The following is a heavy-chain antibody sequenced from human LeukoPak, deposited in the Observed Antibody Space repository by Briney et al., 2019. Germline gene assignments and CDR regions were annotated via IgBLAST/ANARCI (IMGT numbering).Heavy chain of an antibody. D-gene: IGHD3-22*01. CDR3: ARVQGGDYYDSSGYYPFDY. CDR2: ISAYNGNT. CDR1: GYTFTSYG. Sequence: ASVKVSCKASGYTFTSYGISWVRQAPGQGLEWMGWISAYNGNTNYAQKLQGRVTMHTDTSTSTAYMELRSLRSDDTAVYYCARVQGGDYYDSSGYYPFDYWGQGTLVTVSP. J-gene: IGHJ4*02. V-gene: IGHV1-18*01.